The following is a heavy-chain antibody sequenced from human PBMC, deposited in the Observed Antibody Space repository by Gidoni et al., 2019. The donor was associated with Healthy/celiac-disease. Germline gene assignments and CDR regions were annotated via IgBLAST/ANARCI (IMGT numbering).Heavy chain of an antibody. D-gene: IGHD4-4*01. Sequence: QVQLQESGPGLVKPSETLSLTCTVSGGSISSYYWSWIRQPAGKGLEWIGRIYTSGSTNYNPSLKSRVTMSVDTSKNQFSLKLSSVTAADTAVYYCARESPRGGTVTDYYYGMDVWGQGTTVTVSS. V-gene: IGHV4-4*07. CDR3: ARESPRGGTVTDYYYGMDV. CDR2: IYTSGST. J-gene: IGHJ6*02. CDR1: GGSISSYY.